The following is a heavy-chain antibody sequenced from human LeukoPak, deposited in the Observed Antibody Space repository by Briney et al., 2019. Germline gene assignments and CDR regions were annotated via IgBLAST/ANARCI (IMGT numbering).Heavy chain of an antibody. CDR3: ARDRSSLLDTFVGMDV. Sequence: PGGSLRLSCAASGFTFGSYSMNWVRQAPGKGLEWVSSISSSSSYIYYADSVKGRFTISRDNAKNSLYLQMNSLRAEDTAVYYCARDRSSLLDTFVGMDVWGQGTTVTVSS. CDR1: GFTFGSYS. CDR2: ISSSSSYI. D-gene: IGHD1-1*01. J-gene: IGHJ6*02. V-gene: IGHV3-21*01.